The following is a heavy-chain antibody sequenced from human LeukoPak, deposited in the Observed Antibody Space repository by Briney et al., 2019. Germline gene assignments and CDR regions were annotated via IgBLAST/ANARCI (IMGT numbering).Heavy chain of an antibody. V-gene: IGHV4-61*02. CDR1: GGSISSGNYY. CDR2: IYTSGST. Sequence: SETLSLTCTVSGGSISSGNYYWSWIRQPAGKGLEWIGRIYTSGSTNYNPSLKSRVTMSVDTSKNQFSLKLSSVTAADTAVYYCARVADFWSGYSPKYYFDYWGQGTLVTVSS. D-gene: IGHD3-3*01. J-gene: IGHJ4*02. CDR3: ARVADFWSGYSPKYYFDY.